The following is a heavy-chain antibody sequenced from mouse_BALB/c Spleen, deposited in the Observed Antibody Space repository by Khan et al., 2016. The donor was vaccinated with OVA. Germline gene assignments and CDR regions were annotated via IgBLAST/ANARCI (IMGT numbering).Heavy chain of an antibody. CDR3: ARGYYMYGSCFAY. CDR1: GYTFTNYG. Sequence: QIQLVQSGPELKKPGETVKISCKASGYTFTNYGMNWVKQAPGKGLKWMGWINTNTGEPTYAEEFKERFAFSLETSASTAYLQINHLKHEDTATYFCARGYYMYGSCFAYWGQGTLVTVSA. V-gene: IGHV9-3*02. D-gene: IGHD2-14*01. CDR2: INTNTGEP. J-gene: IGHJ3*01.